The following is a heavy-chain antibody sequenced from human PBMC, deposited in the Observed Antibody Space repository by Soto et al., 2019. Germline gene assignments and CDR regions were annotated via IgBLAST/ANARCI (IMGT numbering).Heavy chain of an antibody. D-gene: IGHD2-21*02. CDR3: ARGLAPDVVTARDS. Sequence: GASVKGSCKASDYNFNKYYVGWGRQAPGQGLEWVGIMKASDGDTTYAQKFLGRVTMTRDTSTSTAYMELSSLRDEGTAVSFCARGLAPDVVTARDSWGQGTLVTVSS. CDR1: DYNFNKYY. CDR2: MKASDGDT. V-gene: IGHV1-46*02. J-gene: IGHJ4*02.